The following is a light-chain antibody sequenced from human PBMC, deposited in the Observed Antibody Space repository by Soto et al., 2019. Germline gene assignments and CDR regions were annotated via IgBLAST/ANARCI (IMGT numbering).Light chain of an antibody. J-gene: IGKJ5*01. CDR3: QQYGGSPSIT. Sequence: EIVLTQSPGTLSLSPGEGATLSCRASQILSSNYLAWYQQKPGQAPRLLIYGESGRATGIPDRFSGSGSGTDFTLAIRRLEPEDSAVYYCQQYGGSPSITFGQGTRLEIK. V-gene: IGKV3-20*01. CDR1: QILSSNY. CDR2: GES.